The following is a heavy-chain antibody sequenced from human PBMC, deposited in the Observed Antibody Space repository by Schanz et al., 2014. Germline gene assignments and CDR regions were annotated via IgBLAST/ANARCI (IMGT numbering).Heavy chain of an antibody. V-gene: IGHV3-21*01. Sequence: EVRLVESGGGLVKPGGSLRLSCAASGFSFSTYGMTWVRQAPGKGLEWVSSISSGGRNISYADSLKGRFTISRDNARNSLYLQLNSLRVEDTAVYYCARDHQWLARYYMDVWGKGTTVTVSS. CDR1: GFSFSTYG. D-gene: IGHD6-19*01. CDR2: ISSGGRNI. CDR3: ARDHQWLARYYMDV. J-gene: IGHJ6*03.